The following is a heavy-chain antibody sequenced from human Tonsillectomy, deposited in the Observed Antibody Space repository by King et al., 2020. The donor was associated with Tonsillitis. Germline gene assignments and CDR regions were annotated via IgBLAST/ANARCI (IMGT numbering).Heavy chain of an antibody. CDR3: ANAALYYGILPGRGAELDN. V-gene: IGHV3-23*04. D-gene: IGHD3-9*01. Sequence: VQLVESGGGLVQPGGSLRLSCAASGFTFSSYAMSWGRQAPGKGLEWVSGISGSGGSTYYADSVKGRFIVSRDNSKNMLYLEMSSLKAEDTAVYYCANAALYYGILPGRGAELDNWGQGTLVTVSS. CDR2: ISGSGGST. J-gene: IGHJ4*02. CDR1: GFTFSSYA.